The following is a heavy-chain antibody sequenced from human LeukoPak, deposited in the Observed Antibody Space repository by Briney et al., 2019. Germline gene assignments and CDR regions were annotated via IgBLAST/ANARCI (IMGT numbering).Heavy chain of an antibody. CDR1: GFTFSSHG. D-gene: IGHD6-13*01. J-gene: IGHJ4*02. CDR2: ISYDGRNK. V-gene: IGHV3-30*18. Sequence: GRSLRLSCVASGFTFSSHGMHWVRQAPGKGLEWVALISYDGRNKYYVDSVKGRFTISRDNSKNTLYLQMNSLRAEDTAVYYCAKDIEAGYSSSWTIEYWGQGTLVTVSS. CDR3: AKDIEAGYSSSWTIEY.